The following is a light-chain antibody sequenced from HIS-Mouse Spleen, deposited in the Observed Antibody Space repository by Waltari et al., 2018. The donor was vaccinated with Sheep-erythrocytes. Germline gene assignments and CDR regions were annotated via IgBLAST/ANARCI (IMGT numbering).Light chain of an antibody. CDR1: TSVLYSSNNKNY. CDR2: WAS. J-gene: IGKJ4*01. Sequence: DIVMSQSPDSLAVSLGGRATINCKSSTSVLYSSNNKNYLAWYQQKPGQPPKLLIYWASTRESGVPDRFSGSGSGTDFTLTISSLQAEDVAVYYCQQYYSTPLTFGGGTKVEIK. V-gene: IGKV4-1*01. CDR3: QQYYSTPLT.